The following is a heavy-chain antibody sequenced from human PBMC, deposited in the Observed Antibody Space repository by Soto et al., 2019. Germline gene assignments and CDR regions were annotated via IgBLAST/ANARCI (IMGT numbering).Heavy chain of an antibody. V-gene: IGHV3-7*01. CDR1: GFIFSNYW. J-gene: IGHJ4*02. D-gene: IGHD2-2*01. Sequence: EVQVVESGGGLVQPGGSLRLACAASGFIFSNYWMSWVRQAPGKGLEWVANIKQEGSEKHYVDSVKGRFTISRDNADNSMYLQMNRLRAEDTAVYYCTKNNLYCSSTNCFVFDYWGQGTLVTVSS. CDR2: IKQEGSEK. CDR3: TKNNLYCSSTNCFVFDY.